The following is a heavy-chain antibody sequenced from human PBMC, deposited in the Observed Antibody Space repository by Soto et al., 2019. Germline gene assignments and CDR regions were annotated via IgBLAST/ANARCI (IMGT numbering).Heavy chain of an antibody. Sequence: SETLSLTCRVSGDSISDTIYYWGWLRQPPGKGLEWIGSIYHGGSTYYNPSLNSRVTLSIDMTNNHVSLILNSVTAADTAVYYCARVGPWVPYYYDSSPYTFENWFDPWGQGTLVTVSS. V-gene: IGHV4-38-2*02. CDR1: GDSISDTIYY. CDR2: IYHGGST. CDR3: ARVGPWVPYYYDSSPYTFENWFDP. J-gene: IGHJ5*02. D-gene: IGHD3-22*01.